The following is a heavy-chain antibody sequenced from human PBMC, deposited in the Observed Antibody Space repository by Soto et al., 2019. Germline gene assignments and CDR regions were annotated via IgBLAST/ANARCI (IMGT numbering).Heavy chain of an antibody. J-gene: IGHJ6*02. Sequence: GESLKISCAGSGFTFSTYNMDWVRQAPGKGLEWISYITNTGETIYYADSVRGRFTISRDNAKNALFLQMNSLRDEDTAVYYCARDGDRGFDMDVWGQGTTVTVSS. CDR3: ARDGDRGFDMDV. CDR1: GFTFSTYN. CDR2: ITNTGETI. V-gene: IGHV3-48*02.